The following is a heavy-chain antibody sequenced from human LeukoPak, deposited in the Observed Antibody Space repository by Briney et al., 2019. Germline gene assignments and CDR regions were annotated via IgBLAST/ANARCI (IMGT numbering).Heavy chain of an antibody. Sequence: PGGSLRLSCAASGFTFSNNYMSWVRQAPGKGLEWVSLIYSGGNTYYADSVKGRFTISRDNSKNTLYLQMNSLRAEDTAVYFCARMAWDGDYVDGYWGQGTLVTVSS. CDR3: ARMAWDGDYVDGY. CDR2: IYSGGNT. CDR1: GFTFSNNY. V-gene: IGHV3-53*01. D-gene: IGHD4-17*01. J-gene: IGHJ4*02.